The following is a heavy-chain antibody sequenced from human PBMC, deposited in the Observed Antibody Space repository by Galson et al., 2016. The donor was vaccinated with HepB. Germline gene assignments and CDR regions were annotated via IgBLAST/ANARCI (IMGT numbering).Heavy chain of an antibody. CDR1: GGSFSSYY. J-gene: IGHJ4*02. V-gene: IGHV4-34*01. D-gene: IGHD6-19*01. Sequence: LSLTCAVYGGSFSSYYWSWIRQPPGKGLEWIGEINHSGSTNYNPSLKSRVTISIDKSKNQFSLKVSSVTAADTAVYFCANADLYSSGWFECWGTGTLVTVSS. CDR3: ANADLYSSGWFEC. CDR2: INHSGST.